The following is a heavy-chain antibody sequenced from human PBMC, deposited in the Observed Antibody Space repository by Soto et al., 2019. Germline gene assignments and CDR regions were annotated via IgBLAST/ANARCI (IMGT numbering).Heavy chain of an antibody. CDR3: ARTYRTFSDWTPVYYYYGLDV. D-gene: IGHD1-1*01. CDR2: IYHIGST. V-gene: IGHV4-59*01. CDR1: GGSISSYY. J-gene: IGHJ6*02. Sequence: SETLSLTCTVSGGSISSYYWNWIRQPPGQGLEWIGYIYHIGSTNYSPSLKSRVTISVDTSKNQFSLNLSSVTAADTAVYYCARTYRTFSDWTPVYYYYGLDVWGRGTTVTVSS.